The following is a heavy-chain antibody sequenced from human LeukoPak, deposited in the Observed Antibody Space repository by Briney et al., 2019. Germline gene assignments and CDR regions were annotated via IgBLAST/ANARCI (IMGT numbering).Heavy chain of an antibody. J-gene: IGHJ4*02. CDR2: ISGSGGHT. Sequence: PGGSLRLSCAASGFTFSSYSMNWVRQAPGKGLEWVSAISGSGGHTYYTDSVKGRFTISRDNSKNMLYLQMNSLRAEDTAVYYCAHGYYDSSGYYGSLEYWGQGTLVTVSS. CDR3: AHGYYDSSGYYGSLEY. CDR1: GFTFSSYS. V-gene: IGHV3-23*01. D-gene: IGHD3-22*01.